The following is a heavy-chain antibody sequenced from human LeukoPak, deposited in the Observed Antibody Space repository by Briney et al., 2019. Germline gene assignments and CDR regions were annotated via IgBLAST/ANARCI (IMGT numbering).Heavy chain of an antibody. CDR1: GFTFSTYE. Sequence: GGSLRLSCAASGFTFSTYEMNWVRQAPGKGLEWVSFIDSSGSPIYYADSVKGRFTISRDNAKNSLYLQMNSLRAEDTAVYYCAILDGRNYPFDYWGQGTLVTVSS. CDR3: AILDGRNYPFDY. D-gene: IGHD5-24*01. J-gene: IGHJ4*02. CDR2: IDSSGSPI. V-gene: IGHV3-48*03.